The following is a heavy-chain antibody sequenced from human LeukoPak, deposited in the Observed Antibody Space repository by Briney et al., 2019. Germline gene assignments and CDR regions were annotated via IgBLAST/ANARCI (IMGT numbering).Heavy chain of an antibody. J-gene: IGHJ4*02. Sequence: ASVKVSCKASGYTFTGYYMHWVRQATGQGLEWMGWVNPNSGNTGYAQKFQGRVTMTRNTSISTAYMELSSLRSEDTAVYYCARGGPIVVVTAIAEGEFDYWGQGTLVTVSS. CDR1: GYTFTGYY. D-gene: IGHD2-21*02. CDR2: VNPNSGNT. CDR3: ARGGPIVVVTAIAEGEFDY. V-gene: IGHV1-8*02.